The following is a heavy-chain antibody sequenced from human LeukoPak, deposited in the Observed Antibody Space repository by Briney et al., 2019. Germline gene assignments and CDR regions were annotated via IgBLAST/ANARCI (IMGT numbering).Heavy chain of an antibody. Sequence: GGSLRLSWAASGFTFSSYWMSWVRQAPGKGLEWVANIKQDGSEKYYVDSVKGRFTISRDNAKNSLYLQMNSLRAEDTAVYYCARHSRGYSYGGAFDIWGQGTMVTVSS. CDR1: GFTFSSYW. CDR2: IKQDGSEK. V-gene: IGHV3-7*03. D-gene: IGHD5-18*01. J-gene: IGHJ3*02. CDR3: ARHSRGYSYGGAFDI.